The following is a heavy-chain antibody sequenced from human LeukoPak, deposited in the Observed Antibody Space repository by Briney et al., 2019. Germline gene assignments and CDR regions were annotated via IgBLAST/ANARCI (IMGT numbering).Heavy chain of an antibody. Sequence: SETLSLTCTVAGGSISSYYWSWIRQPPGKGLEWIVYIYYGGSTNYNPSLKSRVTISLDTSKNQSSLKLSSVTATDTAVYYCARRSCSGGTCYESRGWFDSWGQGTLVTVSS. CDR1: GGSISSYY. D-gene: IGHD2-15*01. J-gene: IGHJ5*01. CDR3: ARRSCSGGTCYESRGWFDS. CDR2: IYYGGST. V-gene: IGHV4-59*01.